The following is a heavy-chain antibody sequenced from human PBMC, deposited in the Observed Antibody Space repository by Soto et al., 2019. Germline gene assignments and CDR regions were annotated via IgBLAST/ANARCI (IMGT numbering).Heavy chain of an antibody. CDR1: DDSITSGAYY. J-gene: IGHJ4*02. D-gene: IGHD6-19*01. Sequence: SETLSLTCTVSDDSITSGAYYWGLIRQPPGKGLEWIGTIQYRGSTYYNPSLKSRVTMSLDTSKNQFSLKLRSVTAADTAVYYCARHRQYSSGWIDYWGQGTLVTVSS. V-gene: IGHV4-39*01. CDR3: ARHRQYSSGWIDY. CDR2: IQYRGST.